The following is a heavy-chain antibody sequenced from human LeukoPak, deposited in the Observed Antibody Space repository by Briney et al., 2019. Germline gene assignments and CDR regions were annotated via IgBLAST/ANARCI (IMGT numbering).Heavy chain of an antibody. D-gene: IGHD3-3*01. V-gene: IGHV1-69*05. CDR1: GSTFSSYA. J-gene: IGHJ4*02. CDR3: ASAPEYYDFWSGLGD. CDR2: IIPIFGTA. Sequence: GGSLRLSCAASGSTFSSYAISWVRQAPGQGLEWMGRIIPIFGTANYAQKFQGRVTITTDESTSTAYMELSSLRSEDTAVYYCASAPEYYDFWSGLGDWGQGTLVTVSS.